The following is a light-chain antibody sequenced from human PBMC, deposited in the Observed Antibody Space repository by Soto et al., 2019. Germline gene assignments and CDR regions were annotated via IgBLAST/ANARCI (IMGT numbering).Light chain of an antibody. CDR2: DAS. CDR1: RSIGNA. Sequence: IQMTQSPSSVSASVGDRVAIAFRQSRSIGNALDWYQQKPGTVPKLLIYDASNLESGVPSRFSGSGSGTEFTLTISNLQPDDIATYYCQQYENYWTFGQGTKVDI. V-gene: IGKV1D-13*01. J-gene: IGKJ1*01. CDR3: QQYENYWT.